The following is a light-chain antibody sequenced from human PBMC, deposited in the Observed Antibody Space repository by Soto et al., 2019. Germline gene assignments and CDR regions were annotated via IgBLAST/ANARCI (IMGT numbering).Light chain of an antibody. CDR2: NND. Sequence: QSLMTQPSSASGIPGQRVTISCSGSNSNVGRNTVTWFQHLPGRAPKVFIYNNDQRPSGGPDRFSGSKSGSSASLAISGLQSDDEADYYCASWAASLTAWVFGGGTKLTV. V-gene: IGLV1-44*01. CDR3: ASWAASLTAWV. CDR1: NSNVGRNT. J-gene: IGLJ3*02.